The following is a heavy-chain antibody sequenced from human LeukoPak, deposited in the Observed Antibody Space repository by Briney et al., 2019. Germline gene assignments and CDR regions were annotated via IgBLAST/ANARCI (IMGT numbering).Heavy chain of an antibody. V-gene: IGHV4-38-2*01. CDR3: XXXXXXXXVMMGGWFDP. CDR2: IYHSGST. CDR1: GYSINNGYY. Sequence: CXVSGYSINNGYYWGWSRPPPGKGLEWIGIIYHSGSTYYNPSLKRRVTISRETSKNQLSLKLSRVRAADTAVYYXXXXXXXXXVMMGGWFDPWGQGTLVTVSS. J-gene: IGHJ5*02. D-gene: IGHD3-16*01.